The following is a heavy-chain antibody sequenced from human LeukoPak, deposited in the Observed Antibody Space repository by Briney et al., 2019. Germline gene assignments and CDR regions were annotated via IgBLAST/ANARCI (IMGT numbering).Heavy chain of an antibody. Sequence: QAGGSLRLSCAASGFTFSSYAMHWVGQAPGKGLEWVAVISYDGSNKYYADSVKGRFTISRDNSKNTLYLQMNSLRAEDTAVYYCAKGSGDSSAWFQLFDYWGQGTLVTVSS. CDR2: ISYDGSNK. V-gene: IGHV3-30*04. D-gene: IGHD6-19*01. CDR3: AKGSGDSSAWFQLFDY. CDR1: GFTFSSYA. J-gene: IGHJ4*02.